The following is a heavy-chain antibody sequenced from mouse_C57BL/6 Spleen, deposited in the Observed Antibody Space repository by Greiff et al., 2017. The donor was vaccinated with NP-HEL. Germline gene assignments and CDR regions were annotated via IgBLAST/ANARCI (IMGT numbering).Heavy chain of an antibody. Sequence: EVHLVESGGGLVKPGASLKLSCAASGFTFSSYTMSWVRQTPGQRLEWVGTICAGGGNTYYPDSVKGRSTLTRDNSSNTPYLQMSRLRSEDTAVDYGATPCDECAQCYAMDYWGQGTSVTVSS. J-gene: IGHJ4*01. CDR2: ICAGGGNT. V-gene: IGHV5-9*04. D-gene: IGHD6-1*01. CDR3: ATPCDECAQCYAMDY. CDR1: GFTFSSYT.